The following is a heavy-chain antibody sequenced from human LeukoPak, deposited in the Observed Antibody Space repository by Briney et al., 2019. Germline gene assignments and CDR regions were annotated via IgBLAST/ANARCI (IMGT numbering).Heavy chain of an antibody. J-gene: IGHJ4*02. Sequence: PSETLSLTCTVSGGSISSYYWSWIRQPPWKGLEWIGYIYYSGSTNYNPSLKSRVTISVDTSKNQFSLKLSSVTAADTAVYYCARAGYSSGWYEGSVDYWGQGTLVTVSS. CDR2: IYYSGST. V-gene: IGHV4-59*01. D-gene: IGHD6-19*01. CDR1: GGSISSYY. CDR3: ARAGYSSGWYEGSVDY.